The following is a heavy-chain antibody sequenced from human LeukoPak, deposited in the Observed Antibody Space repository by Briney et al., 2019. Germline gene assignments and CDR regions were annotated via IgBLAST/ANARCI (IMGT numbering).Heavy chain of an antibody. J-gene: IGHJ4*02. CDR3: AKQMAVDYFDY. D-gene: IGHD5-24*01. CDR2: ISYDGKNE. CDR1: RFVFSSSG. V-gene: IGHV3-30*18. Sequence: GGSLRLSCEASRFVFSSSGMHWVRRAPGKGLEWVAVISYDGKNEYYTDFVKGRFTISRDNAKNTLYLQMNSLRAEDTAVYYCAKQMAVDYFDYWGQGTLVTVSS.